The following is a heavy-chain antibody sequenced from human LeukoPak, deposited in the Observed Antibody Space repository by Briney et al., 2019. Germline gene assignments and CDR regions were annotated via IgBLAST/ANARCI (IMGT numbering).Heavy chain of an antibody. CDR2: LYVNENR. J-gene: IGHJ4*02. D-gene: IGHD1-26*01. Sequence: GGSLRLSCAASGFTFSSYAMSWVRQAPGKGLEWISILYVNENRYYADSVKGRFIISRDTSKNTPYLQMNSLRAEDTAMYYCVREDLGVDYWGQGTLVTVSS. V-gene: IGHV3-53*01. CDR1: GFTFSSYA. CDR3: VREDLGVDY.